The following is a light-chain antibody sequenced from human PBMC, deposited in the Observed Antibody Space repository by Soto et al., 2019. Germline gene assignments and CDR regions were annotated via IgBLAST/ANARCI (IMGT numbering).Light chain of an antibody. J-gene: IGKJ1*01. CDR2: WAS. CDR1: QTVLHSANNKNY. V-gene: IGKV4-1*01. Sequence: DIVMTQSPDSLAVSLGERATINCKSSQTVLHSANNKNYLAWYQQKPGQPPKLIISWASARESGVPDRFSGTASGTGFALTIRNLQAADVAVYYCQQYYTPPWTFGQGTKVEI. CDR3: QQYYTPPWT.